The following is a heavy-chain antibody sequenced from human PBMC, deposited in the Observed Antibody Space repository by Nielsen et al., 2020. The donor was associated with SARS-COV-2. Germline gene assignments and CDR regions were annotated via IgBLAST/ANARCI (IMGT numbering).Heavy chain of an antibody. CDR3: ATEPYSKRDV. CDR1: GGTFSSYA. D-gene: IGHD4-11*01. Sequence: SVKVSCKASGGTFSSYAISWVRQAPGQGLEWMGGIIPIFGTAIYAQKFQGRVTMTEDTSTDTAYMELSSLRSEDTAVYYCATEPYSKRDVWGQGTTVTVSS. CDR2: IIPIFGTA. J-gene: IGHJ6*02. V-gene: IGHV1-69*06.